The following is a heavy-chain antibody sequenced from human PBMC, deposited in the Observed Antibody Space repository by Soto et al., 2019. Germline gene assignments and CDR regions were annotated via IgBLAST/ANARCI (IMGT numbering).Heavy chain of an antibody. CDR3: VRDSGAKLSSS. CDR1: GYTFINHG. Sequence: ASVKVSCKASGYTFINHGLSWVRQAPGQGLEWMGWISGYNGYTKFAQKIQGRVTMTRDTSTSTSYMELSSLKSEDTAVYYCVRDSGAKLSSSWGQGTLVTVSS. D-gene: IGHD6-13*01. CDR2: ISGYNGYT. J-gene: IGHJ4*02. V-gene: IGHV1-18*01.